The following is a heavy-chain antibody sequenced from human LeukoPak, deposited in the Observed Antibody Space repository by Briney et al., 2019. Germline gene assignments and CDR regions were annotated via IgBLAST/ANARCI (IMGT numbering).Heavy chain of an antibody. V-gene: IGHV4-39*07. CDR1: GGSISSGSYY. Sequence: SETLSLTCTVSGGSISSGSYYWGWIRQPPGKGLEWIGSIYYSGTTYYNPSLKSRVTISLDTSENQFSLKLSSVTAADTAVYYCARITSAFCDQWGQGILVTVSS. CDR2: IYYSGTT. CDR3: ARITSAFCDQ. J-gene: IGHJ4*02. D-gene: IGHD3-10*01.